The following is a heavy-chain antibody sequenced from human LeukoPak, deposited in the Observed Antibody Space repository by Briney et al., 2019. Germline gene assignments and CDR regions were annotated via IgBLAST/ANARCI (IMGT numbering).Heavy chain of an antibody. D-gene: IGHD6-6*01. V-gene: IGHV4-59*08. Sequence: SETLSLTCTVSGGSISNYYWSWIRQPPGKGLDWIGCVYYSGSTNYNPSLKSRVTISVDTSKNQFSLKLNSVTAADTAVYFCARLLYSSSSGLYFDYWGQGTLVTVSS. CDR1: GGSISNYY. J-gene: IGHJ4*02. CDR2: VYYSGST. CDR3: ARLLYSSSSGLYFDY.